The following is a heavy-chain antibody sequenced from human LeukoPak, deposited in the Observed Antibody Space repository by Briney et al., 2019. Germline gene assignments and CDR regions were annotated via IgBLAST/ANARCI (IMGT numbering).Heavy chain of an antibody. CDR3: ARSYDSSGNWFDP. Sequence: ASVKVSCKASGGTFSSYAISWVRHAPGQGLEWMGRIIPILGIANYAQKFQGRVTITADKSTSTAYMELSSLRSEDTAVYYCARSYDSSGNWFDPWGQGTLVTVSS. J-gene: IGHJ5*02. D-gene: IGHD3-22*01. V-gene: IGHV1-69*04. CDR1: GGTFSSYA. CDR2: IIPILGIA.